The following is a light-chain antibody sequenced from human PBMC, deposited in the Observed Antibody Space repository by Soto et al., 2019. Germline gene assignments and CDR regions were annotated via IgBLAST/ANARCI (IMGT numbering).Light chain of an antibody. CDR2: VAS. Sequence: DIQMTQSLSSLSASVGDTVTITCRASQSISNSLSWYQQKPGKAPKFLIYVASTLQRGVPSRFSGSGTGTDFTLPISRLQPEDVATYYCQPTFSPPYTFGQGTKLEIK. CDR3: QPTFSPPYT. V-gene: IGKV1-39*01. CDR1: QSISNS. J-gene: IGKJ2*01.